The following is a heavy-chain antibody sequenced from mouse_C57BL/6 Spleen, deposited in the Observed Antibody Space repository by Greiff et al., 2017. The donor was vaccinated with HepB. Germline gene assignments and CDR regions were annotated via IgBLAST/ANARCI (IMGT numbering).Heavy chain of an antibody. V-gene: IGHV1-26*01. CDR3: AKGIYYGNYVTSYYFDY. J-gene: IGHJ2*01. CDR2: INPNNGGT. CDR1: GYTFTDYY. Sequence: VQLQQSGPELVKPGASVKISCKASGYTFTDYYMNWVKQSHGKSLEWIGDINPNNGGTSYNQKFKGKATLTVDKSSSTAYMELRSLTSEDSAVYYCAKGIYYGNYVTSYYFDYWGQGTTLTVSS. D-gene: IGHD2-1*01.